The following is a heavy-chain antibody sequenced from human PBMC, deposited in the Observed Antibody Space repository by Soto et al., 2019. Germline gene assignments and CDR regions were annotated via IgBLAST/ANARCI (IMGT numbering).Heavy chain of an antibody. D-gene: IGHD6-13*01. CDR2: IVVGSGNT. V-gene: IGHV1-58*01. CDR3: AADDSSRYYYYDGMDV. J-gene: IGHJ6*02. CDR1: GFTFTSSA. Sequence: QMQLVQSGPEVKKPGTSVKVSCKASGFTFTSSAVQWVRQARGQRLEGIGWIVVGSGNTNYAQKFQERVTITRDMSTSTAYMELSSLRSEDTAVYYCAADDSSRYYYYDGMDVWGQGTTVTVSS.